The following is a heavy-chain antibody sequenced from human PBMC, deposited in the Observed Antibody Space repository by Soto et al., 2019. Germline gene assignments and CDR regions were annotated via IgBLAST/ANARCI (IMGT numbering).Heavy chain of an antibody. CDR2: IYYSGST. CDR3: ARDYGDEEDDYYYYMDV. Sequence: SETLSLTCTVSGGSISSYYWSWIRQPPGKGLEWIGYIYYSGSTNYNPSLKSRVTISVDTSKNQFSLKLSSVTAADTAVYYCARDYGDEEDDYYYYMDVWGKGTTVTV. CDR1: GGSISSYY. J-gene: IGHJ6*03. V-gene: IGHV4-59*12. D-gene: IGHD4-17*01.